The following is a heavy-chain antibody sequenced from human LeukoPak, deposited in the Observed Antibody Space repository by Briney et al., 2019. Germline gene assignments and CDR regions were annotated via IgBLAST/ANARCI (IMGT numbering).Heavy chain of an antibody. CDR2: IRYDGSNK. Sequence: GGSLRLSCAASGFNFSSYGMHWVRQAPGKGLEWVAFIRYDGSNKYYADSVKGRFTIPRDNSKNTPYLQMNSLSAEDTAVYYCAKGDSSSWYYFDYWGQRTLVTVSS. CDR1: GFNFSSYG. V-gene: IGHV3-30*02. J-gene: IGHJ4*02. CDR3: AKGDSSSWYYFDY. D-gene: IGHD6-13*01.